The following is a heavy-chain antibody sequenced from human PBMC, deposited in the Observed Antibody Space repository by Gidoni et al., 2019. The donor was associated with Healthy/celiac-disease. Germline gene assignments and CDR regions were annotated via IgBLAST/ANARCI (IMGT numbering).Heavy chain of an antibody. J-gene: IGHJ2*01. CDR1: GFTFSSYS. CDR3: AREVAYLVRHDWYFDL. CDR2: ISSSSSYI. Sequence: EVQLVESGGGLVKPGGSLRLSCAASGFTFSSYSMNWVRQAPGKGLEWVSSISSSSSYIYYADSVKGRFTISRDNAKNSLYLQMNSLRAEDTAVYYCAREVAYLVRHDWYFDLWGRGTLVTVSS. D-gene: IGHD2-21*01. V-gene: IGHV3-21*01.